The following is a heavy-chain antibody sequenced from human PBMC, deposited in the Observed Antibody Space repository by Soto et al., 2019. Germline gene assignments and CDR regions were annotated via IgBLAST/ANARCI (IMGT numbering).Heavy chain of an antibody. CDR2: ISLYSDGT. V-gene: IGHV1-18*01. D-gene: IGHD2-2*01. Sequence: VKVASKPSGYPLSNYGITWVRQSPGQPLEWLGWISLYSDGTNYAQKFQGRVSMTTDTSTTTAYMELRSLRSDDTAVYYCARVAPGAEAWFGPWGPRTLVTVSA. J-gene: IGHJ5*02. CDR1: GYPLSNYG. CDR3: ARVAPGAEAWFGP.